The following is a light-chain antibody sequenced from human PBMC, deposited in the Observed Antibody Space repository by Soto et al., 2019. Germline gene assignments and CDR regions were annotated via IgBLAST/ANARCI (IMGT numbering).Light chain of an antibody. CDR1: QSVDNNY. V-gene: IGKV3-20*01. Sequence: EIVLTQSPGTLPLSPGEEATLSCRASQSVDNNYLAWYQQRPGQTPRLXXYGASGRADGIPHRFSGSGFGTDLTLTISKVEPEDFAVYDGQQYGTPRSVTFGPGTGLEIK. CDR3: QQYGTPRSVT. CDR2: GAS. J-gene: IGKJ5*01.